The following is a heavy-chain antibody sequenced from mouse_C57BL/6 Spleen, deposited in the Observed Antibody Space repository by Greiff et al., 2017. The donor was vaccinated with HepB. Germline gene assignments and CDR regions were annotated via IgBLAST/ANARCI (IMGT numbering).Heavy chain of an antibody. V-gene: IGHV3-6*01. CDR2: ISYDGSN. CDR1: GYSITSGYY. J-gene: IGHJ3*01. Sequence: EVQLQQSGPGLVKPSQSLSLTCSVTGYSITSGYYWNWIRQFPGNKLEWMGYISYDGSNNYNPSLKNRISITRDTSKNQFFLKLNSVTTEDTATYYCASSGYYVGFAYWGQGTLVTVSA. CDR3: ASSGYYVGFAY. D-gene: IGHD2-3*01.